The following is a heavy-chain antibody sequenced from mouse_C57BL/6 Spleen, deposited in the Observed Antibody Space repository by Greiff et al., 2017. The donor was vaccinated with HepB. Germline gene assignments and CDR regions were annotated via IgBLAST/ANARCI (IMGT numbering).Heavy chain of an antibody. CDR3: ARDYYYGSSQFAY. CDR1: GYTFTSYG. V-gene: IGHV1-81*01. CDR2: IYPRSGNT. D-gene: IGHD1-1*01. Sequence: VQLQQSGAELARPGASVKLSCKASGYTFTSYGISWVKQRTGQGLEWIGEIYPRSGNTYYNEKFKGKATLTADKSSSTAYMELRSLTSEDSAVYFCARDYYYGSSQFAYWGQGTLVTVSA. J-gene: IGHJ3*01.